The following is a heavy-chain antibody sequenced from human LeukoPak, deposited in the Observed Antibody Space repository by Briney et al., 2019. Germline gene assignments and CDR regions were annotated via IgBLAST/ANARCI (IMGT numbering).Heavy chain of an antibody. D-gene: IGHD6-19*01. J-gene: IGHJ4*02. Sequence: GGSLRLSCAASGFTFSSYWMHWVRQAPGKGLVWVSRINSDGSSTSYADSVKGRFTISRDNAKNTLYLQMNSLRAEDTAVYYCAIDGYSSGWVGYWGQGTLVTVSS. CDR2: INSDGSST. CDR3: AIDGYSSGWVGY. CDR1: GFTFSSYW. V-gene: IGHV3-74*01.